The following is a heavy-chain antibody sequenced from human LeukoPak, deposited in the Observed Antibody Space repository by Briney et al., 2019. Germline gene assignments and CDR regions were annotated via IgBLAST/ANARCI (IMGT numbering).Heavy chain of an antibody. CDR3: ARGRWFGELSC. Sequence: GGSLRLSCAASGFTFSTYAMDWVRQAPGKGLEWVSYISSSGSTIYYADSVKGRFTISRDNAKNSLYLQMNSLRAEDTAVYYCARGRWFGELSCWGQGTLVTVSS. D-gene: IGHD3-10*01. CDR1: GFTFSTYA. V-gene: IGHV3-48*04. J-gene: IGHJ4*02. CDR2: ISSSGSTI.